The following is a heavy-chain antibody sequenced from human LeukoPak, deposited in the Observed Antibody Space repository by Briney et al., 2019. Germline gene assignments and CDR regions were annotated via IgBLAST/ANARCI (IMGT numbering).Heavy chain of an antibody. V-gene: IGHV3-7*01. CDR2: IKQDGSEK. Sequence: GGSLRLSCAASGFTFSSYWMSWVRQAPGKGREWVANIKQDGSEKYYVDSVKGRFPISRDNAKNSLYLQMNSLRAEDTAVYYCARDPHFGFLEWLPYNYYYYGMDVWGQGTTVTVSS. D-gene: IGHD3-3*01. J-gene: IGHJ6*02. CDR3: ARDPHFGFLEWLPYNYYYYGMDV. CDR1: GFTFSSYW.